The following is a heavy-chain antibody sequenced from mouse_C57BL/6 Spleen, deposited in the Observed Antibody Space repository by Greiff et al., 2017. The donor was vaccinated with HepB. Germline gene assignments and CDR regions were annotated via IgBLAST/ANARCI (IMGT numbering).Heavy chain of an antibody. Sequence: VQLQQSGAELMKPGASVKLSCKASGYTFTGYWIEWVKQRPGHGLEWIGEILPGSGSTNYNEKFKGKATFTADTSSNTAYMQLSSLTTEDSAIYYCARRLYYDYVGGFAYWGQGTLVTVSA. CDR2: ILPGSGST. D-gene: IGHD2-4*01. CDR3: ARRLYYDYVGGFAY. V-gene: IGHV1-9*01. CDR1: GYTFTGYW. J-gene: IGHJ3*01.